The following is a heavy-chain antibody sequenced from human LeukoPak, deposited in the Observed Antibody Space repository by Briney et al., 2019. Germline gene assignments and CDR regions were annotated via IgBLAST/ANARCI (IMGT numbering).Heavy chain of an antibody. V-gene: IGHV3-23*01. Sequence: PGGSLRLSCAASGLTFSSSPMNWARQAPGKGLEWVATRGTTGDTYYADSVKGRCTISRDNSKNTLYLQMPSLRAEDTALYYCATKTPGNNPYAYWGAGTLVILSP. CDR2: TRGTTGDT. D-gene: IGHD1-14*01. CDR3: ATKTPGNNPYAY. CDR1: GLTFSSSP. J-gene: IGHJ4*02.